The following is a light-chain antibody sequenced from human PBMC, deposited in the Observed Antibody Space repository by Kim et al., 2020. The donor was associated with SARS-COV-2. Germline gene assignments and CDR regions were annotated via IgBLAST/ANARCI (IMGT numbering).Light chain of an antibody. CDR3: AAWDDSLSGVV. CDR1: SSNIGSHS. J-gene: IGLJ3*02. Sequence: QSVLTQPPSASGTPGQRVTISCSGSSSNIGSHSIYWYQQLPGAAPTLLIYRNDQRRSGVPDRFSGSKSGTSASLAISGLRSEDEANYYCAAWDDSLSGVVFGGGTQLTVL. CDR2: RND. V-gene: IGLV1-47*01.